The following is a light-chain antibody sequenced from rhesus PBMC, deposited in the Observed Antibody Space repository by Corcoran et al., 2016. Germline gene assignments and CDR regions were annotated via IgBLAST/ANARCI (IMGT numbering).Light chain of an antibody. CDR1: QGISKY. Sequence: DIQMTQSPSSLSASVGDTVTITCQASQGISKYLAWYQQKPGKAPKLLIYDAATLQRGVPSRFSCSGAVTEFTLTISSLQPDDFATYYCQQHNIYPYSFGQGTKVEIK. CDR3: QQHNIYPYS. CDR2: DAA. V-gene: IGKV1-25*01. J-gene: IGKJ2*01.